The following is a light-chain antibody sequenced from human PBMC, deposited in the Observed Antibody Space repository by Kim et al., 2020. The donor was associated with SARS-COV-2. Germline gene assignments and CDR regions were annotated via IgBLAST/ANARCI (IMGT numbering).Light chain of an antibody. V-gene: IGKV1-27*01. Sequence: ASMGDRVTITCRASQDIANSVAWYQQKPGKVPQVLIYAAATVQSGVPSRFSGSGSGTEFTLTIGSLQTEDVATYYCQKYNSAPWTFGPGTKVDIK. CDR1: QDIANS. CDR3: QKYNSAPWT. CDR2: AAA. J-gene: IGKJ1*01.